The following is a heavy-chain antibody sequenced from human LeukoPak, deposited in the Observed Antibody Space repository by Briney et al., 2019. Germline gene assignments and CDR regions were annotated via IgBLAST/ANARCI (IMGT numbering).Heavy chain of an antibody. D-gene: IGHD3-22*01. CDR3: AREAGDSSGYYYSVEY. CDR1: GYTFTSYY. J-gene: IGHJ4*02. Sequence: GASVKVSCKASGYTFTSYYMHWVRQAPGQGLEWMGIINPSGGSTSYAQKFQGRVTMTRDTSTSTVYMELSSLRSEGTAVYYCAREAGDSSGYYYSVEYWGQGTLVTVSS. CDR2: INPSGGST. V-gene: IGHV1-46*01.